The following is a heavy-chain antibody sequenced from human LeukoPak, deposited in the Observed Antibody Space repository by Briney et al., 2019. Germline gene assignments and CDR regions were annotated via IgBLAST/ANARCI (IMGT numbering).Heavy chain of an antibody. V-gene: IGHV1-18*04. J-gene: IGHJ4*02. CDR1: GYTFTSYG. Sequence: ASVKVSCKASGYTFTSYGISWVRQAPGQGLEWMGWISAYSGNTNYAQKLQGRVTMTTDTSTSTAYMELRSLRSDDTAVYYCARSPYGSGSYSFPRMADYWGQGTLVTVSS. CDR2: ISAYSGNT. D-gene: IGHD3-10*01. CDR3: ARSPYGSGSYSFPRMADY.